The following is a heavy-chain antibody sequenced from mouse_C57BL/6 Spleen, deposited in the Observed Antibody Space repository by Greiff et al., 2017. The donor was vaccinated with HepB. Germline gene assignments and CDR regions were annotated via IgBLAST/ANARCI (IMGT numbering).Heavy chain of an antibody. CDR1: GFTFSDYG. Sequence: EVMLVESGGGLVKPGGSLKLSCAASGFTFSDYGMHWVRQAPEKGLEWVAYISSGSSTIYYADTVKGRFTISRDNAKNTLFLQMTSLRAEDTAIYYCARRPGAYAMDYWGQGTSVTVSS. CDR3: ARRPGAYAMDY. V-gene: IGHV5-17*01. CDR2: ISSGSSTI. J-gene: IGHJ4*01.